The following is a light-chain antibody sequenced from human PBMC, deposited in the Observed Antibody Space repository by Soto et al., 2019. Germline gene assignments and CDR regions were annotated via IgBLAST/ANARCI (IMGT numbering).Light chain of an antibody. CDR2: EVF. V-gene: IGLV2-8*01. CDR3: KSYAGSNNYV. Sequence: QAVLSQPPSASWSPGQSVTISCTGTKSDIGVYDFVSWYQHLPGKAPRLIIYEVFQRPSGVPDRFSGSKSGNTASLTVSGLQAADQADYFCKSYAGSNNYVFGSGTKVTAL. J-gene: IGLJ1*01. CDR1: KSDIGVYDF.